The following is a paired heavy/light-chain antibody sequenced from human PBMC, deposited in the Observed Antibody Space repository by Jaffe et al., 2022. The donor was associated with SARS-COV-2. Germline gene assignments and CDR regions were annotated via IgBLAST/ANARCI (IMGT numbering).Heavy chain of an antibody. D-gene: IGHD1-7*01. Sequence: QVTLKESGPVLVKPTETLTLTCTVSGFSLSNTRMGVTWIRQPPGKALEWLAHIFSNDGKSYSASLRSRLTISKDTSKSQVVLTMTNMDPVDTATYYCARIMNWNYGADWFDPWGQGALVTVSS. CDR3: ARIMNWNYGADWFDP. V-gene: IGHV2-26*01. CDR1: GFSLSNTRMG. CDR2: IFSNDGK. J-gene: IGHJ5*02.
Light chain of an antibody. CDR3: QQGYSTPLT. J-gene: IGKJ4*01. CDR2: AAS. V-gene: IGKV1-39*01. Sequence: DIQMTQSPSSLSASVGDRVTITCRASQSISSYLNWYQQKPGKAPKLLIYAASTLQSGVPSRFSGSESGTDFTLTISSLQPEDFATYYCQQGYSTPLTFGGGTKVGIK. CDR1: QSISSY.